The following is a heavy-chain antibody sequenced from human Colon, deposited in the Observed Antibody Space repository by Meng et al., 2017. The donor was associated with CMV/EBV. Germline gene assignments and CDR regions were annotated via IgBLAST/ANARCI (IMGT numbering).Heavy chain of an antibody. V-gene: IGHV4-39*07. CDR1: ADPIRIGSHS. J-gene: IGHJ4*02. Sequence: LHRPESGAGLVKPAETPSLTCTASADPIRIGSHSWAWFRQPPGKRLEWIGSMYFSGIADYNPSLKSRVTISLHATQKQFSLRLTSVTAADSAVYFCARDLTNKWFYYWGQGTLVTVSS. CDR3: ARDLTNKWFYY. D-gene: IGHD1-26*01. CDR2: MYFSGIA.